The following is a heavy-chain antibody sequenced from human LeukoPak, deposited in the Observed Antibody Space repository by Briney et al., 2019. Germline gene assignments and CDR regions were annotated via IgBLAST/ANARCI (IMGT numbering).Heavy chain of an antibody. CDR3: ARGGVVPAAILAFDI. Sequence: ASVKVSCKASGYTFTSYYMHWVRQAPGQGLEWMGIINPSGGSTSYAQKFQGRVTMTRDTSTSTVYMELSSLRSEDTAVYYCARGGVVPAAILAFDIWGQGIMVTVSS. CDR1: GYTFTSYY. J-gene: IGHJ3*02. CDR2: INPSGGST. V-gene: IGHV1-46*01. D-gene: IGHD2-2*01.